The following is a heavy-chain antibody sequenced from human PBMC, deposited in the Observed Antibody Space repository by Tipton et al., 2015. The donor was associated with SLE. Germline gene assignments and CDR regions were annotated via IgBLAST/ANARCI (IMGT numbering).Heavy chain of an antibody. J-gene: IGHJ4*02. D-gene: IGHD6-19*01. V-gene: IGHV4-39*02. CDR1: GGPISSSSSYY. CDR2: INHGGST. CDR3: ARIPAVAGTGVAY. Sequence: TLSLTCAVSGGPISSSSSYYWAWLRQPPGKGVEWIGEINHGGSTHSTPSRESRVSISIATSENHFSLKLTSVTAADTAVYYCARIPAVAGTGVAYWGQGTLVTVSS.